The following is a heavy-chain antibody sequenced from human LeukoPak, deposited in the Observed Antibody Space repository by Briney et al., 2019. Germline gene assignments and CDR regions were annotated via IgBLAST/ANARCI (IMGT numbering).Heavy chain of an antibody. V-gene: IGHV4-30-4*08. D-gene: IGHD5-24*01. Sequence: SETLSLTCTVSGGSISSGDYYWSWIRQPPGKGLECIGYIYYSGSTYYNPSLKSRVTISVDTSKNQFSLKLSSVTAADTAVYYCARGGVEMSFFDYWGQGTLVTVSS. J-gene: IGHJ4*02. CDR2: IYYSGST. CDR3: ARGGVEMSFFDY. CDR1: GGSISSGDYY.